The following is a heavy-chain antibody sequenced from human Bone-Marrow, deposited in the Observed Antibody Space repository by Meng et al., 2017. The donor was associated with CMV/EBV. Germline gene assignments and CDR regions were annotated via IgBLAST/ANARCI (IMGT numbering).Heavy chain of an antibody. J-gene: IGHJ4*02. Sequence: SETLSLTCTVSGGSISSYYWGWIRQPPGKGLEWIGYIYYSGSTNYNPSLKSRVTISVDTSKNQFSLKLSSVTAADTAVYYCARVAPQELGSGVCYFDYWGQGTLVTVSS. CDR2: IYYSGST. CDR1: GGSISSYY. D-gene: IGHD7-27*01. V-gene: IGHV4-59*01. CDR3: ARVAPQELGSGVCYFDY.